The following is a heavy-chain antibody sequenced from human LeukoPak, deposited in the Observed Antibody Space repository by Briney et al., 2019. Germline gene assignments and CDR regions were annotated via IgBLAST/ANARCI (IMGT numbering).Heavy chain of an antibody. CDR1: GFAFSDYA. V-gene: IGHV3-43*02. CDR3: AKDMVWGWYFDL. J-gene: IGHJ2*01. Sequence: GGSLRLSCAASGFAFSDYAIHWVRQGPGGGLEWVSLTSGDGGTTYYADSVKGRFTISRDNSKNSLFLQMSSLRTEDTALYYCAKDMVWGWYFDLWGRGTLVTVSS. D-gene: IGHD7-27*01. CDR2: TSGDGGTT.